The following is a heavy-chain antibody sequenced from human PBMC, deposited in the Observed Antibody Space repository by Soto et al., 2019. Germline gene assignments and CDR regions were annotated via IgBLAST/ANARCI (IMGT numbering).Heavy chain of an antibody. J-gene: IGHJ1*01. D-gene: IGHD6-6*01. Sequence: QVQLVQSGAEVKKPGASVKVSGKASGYSFTSYDINWVRQATGQGLEWMGWMNPNSGNTGYAQKFQGRVTMTRNTSISTAYMELSSLRSEDTAVYYCARVSMGSSSEDFQHWGKGTLVTVSS. CDR3: ARVSMGSSSEDFQH. CDR2: MNPNSGNT. V-gene: IGHV1-8*01. CDR1: GYSFTSYD.